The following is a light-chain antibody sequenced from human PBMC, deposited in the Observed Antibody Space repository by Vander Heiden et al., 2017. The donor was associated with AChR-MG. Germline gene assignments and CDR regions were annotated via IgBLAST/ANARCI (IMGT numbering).Light chain of an antibody. CDR2: RNI. V-gene: IGLV1-40*01. CDR3: QSYDSRLSGWV. CDR1: SSNFGAGYD. J-gene: IGLJ3*02. Sequence: QPVLTQPPSVAGAPGQRVTISCTGSSSNFGAGYDVHWYQQLPGTAPKLLIFRNINRPSGVPDRFSASKSGTSASLAITGLQAEDEADYYCQSYDSRLSGWVFGGGTKVTVL.